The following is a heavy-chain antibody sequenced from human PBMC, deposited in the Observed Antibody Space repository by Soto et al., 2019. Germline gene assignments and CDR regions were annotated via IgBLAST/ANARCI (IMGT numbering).Heavy chain of an antibody. V-gene: IGHV3-43*01. Sequence: PGGSLRLSCAASGFTFDDYTMHWVRQAPGKGLEWVSLISWDGGSTYYADSVKGRFTISRDNSKNSLYLQMNSLRTEDTALYYCEKASGLRFGESSYGMDVWGQGTTVTVSS. CDR1: GFTFDDYT. CDR2: ISWDGGST. CDR3: EKASGLRFGESSYGMDV. D-gene: IGHD3-10*01. J-gene: IGHJ6*02.